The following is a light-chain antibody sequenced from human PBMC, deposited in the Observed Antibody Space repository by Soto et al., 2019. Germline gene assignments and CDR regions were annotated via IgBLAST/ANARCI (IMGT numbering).Light chain of an antibody. V-gene: IGKV3-20*01. CDR2: AAS. CDR1: QSVNSNY. J-gene: IGKJ1*01. Sequence: EIGLTQSPGTLSLSPGERATLSCRSSQSVNSNYLAWYQQKPGQAPRLLIYAASSRAAGFPDRFSGSGSETDFTLTISRLEPEDFAVYYCQQYGGSPWTFGQGTKVEIK. CDR3: QQYGGSPWT.